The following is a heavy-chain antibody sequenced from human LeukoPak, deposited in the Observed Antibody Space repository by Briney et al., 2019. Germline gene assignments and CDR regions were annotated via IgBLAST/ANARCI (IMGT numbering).Heavy chain of an antibody. V-gene: IGHV3-23*01. D-gene: IGHD3-22*01. CDR3: AKASAMIVVVSNHFDY. J-gene: IGHJ4*02. CDR2: NRGSGANT. CDR1: GLTFSSFA. Sequence: PGGSLRLSCAASGLTFSSFAMSWVSQAPRKGLEWGSANRGSGANTYYADSVEGRFTIYRDNSKNTLYLQMNSLRAEDTAVYYCAKASAMIVVVSNHFDYWGQGTLGTVSS.